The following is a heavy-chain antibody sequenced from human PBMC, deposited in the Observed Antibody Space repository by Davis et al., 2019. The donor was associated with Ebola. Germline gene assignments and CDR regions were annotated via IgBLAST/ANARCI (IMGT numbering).Heavy chain of an antibody. CDR1: GFTFYRYE. J-gene: IGHJ6*02. Sequence: GESLKISCAASGFTFYRYEMNWVRQAPGKGLEWVSYISGSATSTFYADSVKGRFTISKDNSKRTLYLQMNSLRAEDTAVYYCAKFWGRYCTSSSCYRVHYYTGMDVWGQGTTVTVSS. CDR2: ISGSATST. D-gene: IGHD2-2*02. V-gene: IGHV3-48*03. CDR3: AKFWGRYCTSSSCYRVHYYTGMDV.